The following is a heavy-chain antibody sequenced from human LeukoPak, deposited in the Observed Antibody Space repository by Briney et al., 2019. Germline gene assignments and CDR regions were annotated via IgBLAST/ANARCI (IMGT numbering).Heavy chain of an antibody. V-gene: IGHV4-30-4*08. Sequence: SETLSLTCTVSGGSISSGDYYWSWIRQPPGKGLEWIGYIYYSGSTYYNPSLKSRVTISVDTSKNQFSLKLSSVTAADTAVYYCARVQLGMDAFDTWGQGTMVTVSS. CDR1: GGSISSGDYY. CDR3: ARVQLGMDAFDT. D-gene: IGHD7-27*01. J-gene: IGHJ3*02. CDR2: IYYSGST.